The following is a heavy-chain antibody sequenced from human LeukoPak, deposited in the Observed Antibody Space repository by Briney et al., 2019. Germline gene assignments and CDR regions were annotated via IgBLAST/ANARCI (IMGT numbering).Heavy chain of an antibody. CDR1: GFTFSSYG. CDR2: ISGSGGST. CDR3: ATKIRNSSGWDVFDY. V-gene: IGHV3-23*01. D-gene: IGHD6-19*01. J-gene: IGHJ4*02. Sequence: GGSLRLSCAASGFTFSSYGMSWVRQAPGKGLEWVSAISGSGGSTYYADSVKGRFTISRDNSKNTLYLQMNSLRAEDTAVYYCATKIRNSSGWDVFDYWGQGTLVTVSS.